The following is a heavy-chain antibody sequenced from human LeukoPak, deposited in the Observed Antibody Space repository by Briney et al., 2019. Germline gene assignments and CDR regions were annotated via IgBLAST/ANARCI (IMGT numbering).Heavy chain of an antibody. D-gene: IGHD1-26*01. CDR2: ISSSGRTK. J-gene: IGHJ4*02. CDR3: ARGKWEPLDY. CDR1: GFTFSSYA. Sequence: GGSLRLSCAASGFTFSSYAMHWVRQAPGKGLEWVSYISSSGRTKYYADSVKGRFTISRDNAKNSLYLQMNSLRAEDTAVYYCARGKWEPLDYWGQGTLVTVSS. V-gene: IGHV3-48*03.